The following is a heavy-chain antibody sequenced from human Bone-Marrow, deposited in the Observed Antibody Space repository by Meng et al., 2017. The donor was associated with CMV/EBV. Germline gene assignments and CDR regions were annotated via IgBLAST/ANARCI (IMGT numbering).Heavy chain of an antibody. CDR2: IKQDGSEK. J-gene: IGHJ4*02. D-gene: IGHD5-24*01. Sequence: GESLKISCAASGFTFSSYWMSWVRQAPGKGLEWVANIKQDGSEKYYVDSVKGRFTISRDNAKNSLYLQMNRLRAEDTAVYYCARIDRDGYDYYFDYWGQGTLVTVSS. V-gene: IGHV3-7*01. CDR1: GFTFSSYW. CDR3: ARIDRDGYDYYFDY.